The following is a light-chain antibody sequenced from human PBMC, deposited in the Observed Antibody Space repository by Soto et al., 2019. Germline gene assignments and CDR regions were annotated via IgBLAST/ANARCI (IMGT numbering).Light chain of an antibody. Sequence: QSVLTQPASVSGSPGQSITISCTGTSSDVGSYNLVSWCQQHPGKAPKLMIYEVSKRPSGVSNRFSGSKSGNTASLTISGLQAEDEADYYCCSYAGSSTNVFGTGNKVTVL. CDR1: SSDVGSYNL. CDR2: EVS. J-gene: IGLJ1*01. V-gene: IGLV2-23*02. CDR3: CSYAGSSTNV.